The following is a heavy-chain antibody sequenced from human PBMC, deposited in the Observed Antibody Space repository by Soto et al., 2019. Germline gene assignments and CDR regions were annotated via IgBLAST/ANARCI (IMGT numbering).Heavy chain of an antibody. Sequence: ASVKVSSKASGGTFSSYAISWVQEAPGQELEWMGGIIPISETTNYAQKFQGRVTITADESKSTAYMELSSLRSEDTAVYYCARSQGSSTSLEIYYYYYYGMDVWGQGTTVTVSS. CDR3: ARSQGSSTSLEIYYYYYYGMDV. CDR1: GGTFSSYA. V-gene: IGHV1-69*13. J-gene: IGHJ6*02. D-gene: IGHD2-2*01. CDR2: IIPISETT.